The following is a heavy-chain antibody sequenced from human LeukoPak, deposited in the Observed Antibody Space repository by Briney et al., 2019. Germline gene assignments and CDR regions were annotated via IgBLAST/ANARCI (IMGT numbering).Heavy chain of an antibody. V-gene: IGHV4-61*02. CDR2: IYTSGST. J-gene: IGHJ5*02. CDR3: ARRGEGFDP. D-gene: IGHD3-16*01. Sequence: PSQTLSLTCTVSGGSISSGSYYWSWIRQPAGKGLEWIGRIYTSGSTNYNPSLKSRVTISVDTSKNQFSLKLSSVTAADTAVYYCARRGEGFDPWGQGTLVTVSS. CDR1: GGSISSGSYY.